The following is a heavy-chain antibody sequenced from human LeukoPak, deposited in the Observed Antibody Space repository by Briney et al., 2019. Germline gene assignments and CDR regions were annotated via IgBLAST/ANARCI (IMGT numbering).Heavy chain of an antibody. J-gene: IGHJ4*02. D-gene: IGHD6-6*01. CDR3: RESSSSGRFIDY. Sequence: GSSVKVSCKASGGTFSSYAISWVRQAPGQGLEWMGGIIPIFGTANYAQKFQGRVTITTDESTSTAYMELSSLRSEDTAVYYCRESSSSGRFIDYWGQGALVTVSS. CDR2: IIPIFGTA. V-gene: IGHV1-69*05. CDR1: GGTFSSYA.